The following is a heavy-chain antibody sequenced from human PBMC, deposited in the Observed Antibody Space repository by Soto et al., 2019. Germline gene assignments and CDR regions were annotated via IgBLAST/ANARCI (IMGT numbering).Heavy chain of an antibody. V-gene: IGHV3-48*02. CDR2: ITSTSSTK. CDR3: ARRITMVRGPYYYYAMDV. CDR1: GFTFSSHT. J-gene: IGHJ6*02. Sequence: GGSLRLSCAASGFTFSSHTMNWVRQAPGKGLEWISYITSTSSTKNYADSVKGRFTISRDNANNSLYLQMNSLRDEDTAVYYCARRITMVRGPYYYYAMDVWGQGTTVTVSS. D-gene: IGHD3-10*01.